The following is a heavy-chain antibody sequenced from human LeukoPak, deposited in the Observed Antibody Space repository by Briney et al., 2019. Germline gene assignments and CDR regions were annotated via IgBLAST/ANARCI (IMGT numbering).Heavy chain of an antibody. D-gene: IGHD3-22*01. J-gene: IGHJ3*02. V-gene: IGHV3-23*01. CDR3: AKSPYYDSSGYSPIAFDI. Sequence: PGESLRLSCSASEFTLRDVWMNWVRQAPGKGLEWVSAISGSGGSTYYADSVKGRFTISRDNSKNTLYLQMNSLRAEDTAVYYCAKSPYYDSSGYSPIAFDIWGQGTMVTVSS. CDR1: EFTLRDVW. CDR2: ISGSGGST.